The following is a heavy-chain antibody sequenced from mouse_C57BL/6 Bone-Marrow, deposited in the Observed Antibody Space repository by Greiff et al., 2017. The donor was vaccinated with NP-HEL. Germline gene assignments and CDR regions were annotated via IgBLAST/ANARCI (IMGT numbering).Heavy chain of an antibody. Sequence: EVMLVESGGGLVKPGGSLKLSCAASGFTFSSYAMSWVRQTPEKRLEWVATISDGGSYTYYPDNVKGRFTISRDNAKNNLYLQMSHLKSEDTAMYYCARGYYSNYDWFAYWGQGTLVTVSA. V-gene: IGHV5-4*03. CDR2: ISDGGSYT. CDR3: ARGYYSNYDWFAY. CDR1: GFTFSSYA. D-gene: IGHD2-5*01. J-gene: IGHJ3*01.